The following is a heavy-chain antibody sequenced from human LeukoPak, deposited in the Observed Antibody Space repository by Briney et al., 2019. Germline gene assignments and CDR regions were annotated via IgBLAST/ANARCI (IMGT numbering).Heavy chain of an antibody. J-gene: IGHJ4*02. CDR2: IHYSGST. CDR3: ARFSRYSSGWLTPIYIDY. D-gene: IGHD6-19*01. Sequence: ASETLSLTCTVSGGSISSSSYYWGWIRQPPGKGLDLIGSIHYSGSTYYNPSLKSRVTISVDTSKNQFSLKLSSVTAADTAVYYCARFSRYSSGWLTPIYIDYWGQGTLVTVSS. CDR1: GGSISSSSYY. V-gene: IGHV4-39*01.